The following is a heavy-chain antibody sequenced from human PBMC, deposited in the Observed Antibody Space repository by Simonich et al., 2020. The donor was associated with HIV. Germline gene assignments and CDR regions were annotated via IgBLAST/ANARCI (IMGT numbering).Heavy chain of an antibody. V-gene: IGHV4-34*01. D-gene: IGHD5-12*01. CDR1: GGSFSSYY. J-gene: IGHJ4*02. CDR2: INHSGST. CDR3: ASRGYGGYGLFAY. Sequence: QVQLQQWGAGLLKPSETLSLTCAVYGGSFSSYYWNWIRQPPGKGLEWIAEINHSGSTNYNPSPKSRVTISVDTSKNQFSLKLSSVTAADTAVYYCASRGYGGYGLFAYWGQGTLVTVSS.